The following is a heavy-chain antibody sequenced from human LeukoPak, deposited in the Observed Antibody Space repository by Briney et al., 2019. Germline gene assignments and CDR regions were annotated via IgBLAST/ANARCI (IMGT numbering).Heavy chain of an antibody. Sequence: ASVKVSCKASGGTFSSYAISWVRQAPGQGLEWMGGIIPIFGTANYAQKFQGRVTITADESTSTAYMELSSLRSGDTAVYYCARRGYSSTNYYYYGMDVWGQGTTVTVSS. D-gene: IGHD6-13*01. V-gene: IGHV1-69*13. J-gene: IGHJ6*02. CDR2: IIPIFGTA. CDR3: ARRGYSSTNYYYYGMDV. CDR1: GGTFSSYA.